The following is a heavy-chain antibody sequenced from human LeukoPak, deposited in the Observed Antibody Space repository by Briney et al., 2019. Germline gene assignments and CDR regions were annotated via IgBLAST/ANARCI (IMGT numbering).Heavy chain of an antibody. CDR2: INHSGST. Sequence: SETLSLTCAVYGGSFSGYYWSWIRQPPGKGLEWMGEINHSGSTNYNPSLKSRVTISVDTSKNQFSLKLSSVTAADTAVYYCARGLPRVTGKRFDPWGQGTLVTVSS. J-gene: IGHJ5*02. D-gene: IGHD2-8*02. V-gene: IGHV4-34*01. CDR1: GGSFSGYY. CDR3: ARGLPRVTGKRFDP.